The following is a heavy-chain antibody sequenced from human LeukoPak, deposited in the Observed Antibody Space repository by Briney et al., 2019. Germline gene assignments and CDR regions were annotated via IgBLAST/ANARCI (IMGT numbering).Heavy chain of an antibody. J-gene: IGHJ4*02. D-gene: IGHD3-22*01. CDR1: GFTLSSYG. V-gene: IGHV3-33*01. CDR2: IWYDGSNK. Sequence: SGGSLRLSCAASGFTLSSYGMYWLRQAPGKGLEWVAVIWYDGSNKYYADSVKGRFTISRDNSKNTLYLQMNSLRAEDTAVYYCARDTADSSGYYYVDYWGQGTLVTVSS. CDR3: ARDTADSSGYYYVDY.